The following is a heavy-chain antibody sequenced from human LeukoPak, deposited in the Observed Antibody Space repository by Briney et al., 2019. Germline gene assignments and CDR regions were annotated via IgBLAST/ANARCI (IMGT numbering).Heavy chain of an antibody. CDR3: ARGRYSSGHDY. V-gene: IGHV4-34*01. CDR1: GGSFSGYY. CDR2: INHSGST. D-gene: IGHD6-19*01. Sequence: SETLSLTSAVYGGSFSGYYWSWIRQPPGKGLEWIGEINHSGSTNYNPTLKSRVTISVDTSKNQFSLKLSSVTAADTAVYYCARGRYSSGHDYWGQGTLVTVSS. J-gene: IGHJ4*02.